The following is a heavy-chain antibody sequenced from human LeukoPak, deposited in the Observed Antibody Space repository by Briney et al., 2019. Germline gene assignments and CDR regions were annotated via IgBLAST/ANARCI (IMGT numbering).Heavy chain of an antibody. Sequence: ASVKVSCKASGYTFTGYYMHWVRQAPGQGLEWMGIINPSGGSTSYAQKFQGRVTMTRDTSTSTVYMELSSLRSEDTAVYYCARDLMSGYCGGDCYSDFAFDIWGQGTMVTVSS. V-gene: IGHV1-46*01. CDR3: ARDLMSGYCGGDCYSDFAFDI. CDR1: GYTFTGYY. D-gene: IGHD2-21*02. J-gene: IGHJ3*02. CDR2: INPSGGST.